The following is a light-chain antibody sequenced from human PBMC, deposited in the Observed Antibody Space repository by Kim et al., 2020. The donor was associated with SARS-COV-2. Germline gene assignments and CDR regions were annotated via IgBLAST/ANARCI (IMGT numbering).Light chain of an antibody. CDR2: DND. CDR3: GTWDSNLSVYV. J-gene: IGLJ1*01. CDR1: SSNIENNY. V-gene: IGLV1-51*01. Sequence: RKVTISCSGSSSNIENNYVSWYQQVPGTAPKLLIFDNDERPSGIPDRFSGSKSGTSATLGITGLQTGDEADYYCGTWDSNLSVYVFGTGTKVTVL.